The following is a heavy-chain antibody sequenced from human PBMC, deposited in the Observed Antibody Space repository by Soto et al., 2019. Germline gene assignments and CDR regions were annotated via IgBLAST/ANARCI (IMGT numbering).Heavy chain of an antibody. D-gene: IGHD6-13*01. V-gene: IGHV4-61*01. CDR2: IYYSGST. J-gene: IGHJ6*02. CDR3: ARDAYSSSWLEPNYYYYYGMDV. Sequence: SEPLSLTCTVSGGSVSGGSYYWSWIRQPPGTGLEWIGYIYYSGSTNYNPSLKSRVTISVDTSKNQFSMMLSSVTAAGTAVYYCARDAYSSSWLEPNYYYYYGMDVWGQGTTVTVSS. CDR1: GGSVSGGSYY.